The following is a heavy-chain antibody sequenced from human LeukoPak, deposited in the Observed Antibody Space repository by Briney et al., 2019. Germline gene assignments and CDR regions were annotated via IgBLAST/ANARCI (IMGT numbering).Heavy chain of an antibody. CDR2: ISGSGGST. D-gene: IGHD3-10*01. J-gene: IGHJ6*03. Sequence: GGSLRLSCAASGFTFNNYAMSWVRQAPGKGLEWVSAISGSGGSTYYADSVKGRFTISRDNAKNSLYLQMNSLRAEDTAVYYCARALLWFGESFYYYMDVWGKGTTVTVSS. V-gene: IGHV3-23*01. CDR1: GFTFNNYA. CDR3: ARALLWFGESFYYYMDV.